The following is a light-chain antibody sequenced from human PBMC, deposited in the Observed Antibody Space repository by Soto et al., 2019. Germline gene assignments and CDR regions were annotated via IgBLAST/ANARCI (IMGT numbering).Light chain of an antibody. J-gene: IGKJ3*01. V-gene: IGKV3-20*01. CDR1: KTISGTF. CDR3: HQYDNAPFT. Sequence: EIVLTQSPVTLSLSPGDRATLTCRASKTISGTFFGWYQQKPGQAPRLLIYGPSNRATDIPDRFSGGGSGSEFTLTISRLEPEDFAMYYCHQYDNAPFTFGPGTRVGIK. CDR2: GPS.